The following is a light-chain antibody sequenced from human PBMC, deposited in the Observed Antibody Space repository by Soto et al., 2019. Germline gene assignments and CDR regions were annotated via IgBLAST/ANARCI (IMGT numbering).Light chain of an antibody. Sequence: DIQMTQSPSSLFPSGGDRVTIGXRARTSITTWLAWYQQDAGKAAKXLIXEASSLESGVPSRFSGSVSGTEFTLTISSLQPDEFATYYCQQYNSYSFGQGTKVDIK. CDR1: TSITTW. CDR2: EAS. J-gene: IGKJ1*01. V-gene: IGKV1-5*03. CDR3: QQYNSYS.